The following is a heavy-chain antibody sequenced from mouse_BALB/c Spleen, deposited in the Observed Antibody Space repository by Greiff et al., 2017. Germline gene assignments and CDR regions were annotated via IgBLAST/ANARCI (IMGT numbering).Heavy chain of an antibody. V-gene: IGHV14-4*02. CDR3: AREAVLRLYFDV. Sequence: EVHLVESGAELVRSGASVKLSCTASGFNIKDYYMHWVKQRPEQGLEWIGWIDPENGDTEYAPKFQGKATMTADKSSSTAYMQLSSLTSEDSAVYFCAREAVLRLYFDVWGAGTTVTVSS. J-gene: IGHJ1*01. D-gene: IGHD1-2*01. CDR1: GFNIKDYY. CDR2: IDPENGDT.